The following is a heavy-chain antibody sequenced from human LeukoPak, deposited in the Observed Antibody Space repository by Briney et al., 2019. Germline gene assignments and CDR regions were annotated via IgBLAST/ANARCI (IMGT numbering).Heavy chain of an antibody. Sequence: SQTLSLTCAVSGGSISSGGYSWSWIRQPPGKVLEWIGYIYYSGSTYYNPSLKSRVTISVDTSKNQFSLKLSSVTAADTAVYYCARGNDIAVAGRRHFDYWGQGTLVTVSS. CDR1: GGSISSGGYS. CDR2: IYYSGST. V-gene: IGHV4-30-2*01. D-gene: IGHD6-19*01. J-gene: IGHJ4*02. CDR3: ARGNDIAVAGRRHFDY.